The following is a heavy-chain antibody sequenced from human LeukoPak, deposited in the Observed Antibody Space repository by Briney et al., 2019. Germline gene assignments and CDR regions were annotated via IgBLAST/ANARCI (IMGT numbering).Heavy chain of an antibody. CDR1: GYTLSNHA. D-gene: IGHD3-16*01. CDR2: ISADNGNT. J-gene: IGHJ4*02. Sequence: GASVKVSCKGSGYTLSNHAFSWVRQAPGQGLEWMGWISADNGNTNHAQKFQGRVTITADESTSTAYMELSSLRSEDTAVYYCARDGGTPAFDYWGQGTLVTVSS. CDR3: ARDGGTPAFDY. V-gene: IGHV1-18*04.